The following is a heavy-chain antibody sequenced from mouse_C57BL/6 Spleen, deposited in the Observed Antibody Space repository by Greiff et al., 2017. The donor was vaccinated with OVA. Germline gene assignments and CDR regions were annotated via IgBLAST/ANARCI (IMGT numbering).Heavy chain of an antibody. CDR2: IHPSDSDT. CDR1: GYTFTSYW. Sequence: QVQLQQPGAELVKPGASVKVSCKASGYTFTSYWMHWVKQRPGQGLEWIGRIHPSDSDTNYNQKVKGKATLTVDKSSSTAYMQLSSLTSEDSAVYYCAMGIYYDYAFAYWGQGTLVTVSA. J-gene: IGHJ3*01. V-gene: IGHV1-74*01. D-gene: IGHD2-4*01. CDR3: AMGIYYDYAFAY.